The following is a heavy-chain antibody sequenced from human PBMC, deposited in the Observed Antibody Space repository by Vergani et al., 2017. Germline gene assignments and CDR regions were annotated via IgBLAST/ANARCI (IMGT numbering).Heavy chain of an antibody. CDR3: ASPNGDVRGWYFDY. Sequence: QVQLQESGPGLVKPSQTLSLTCTVSGGSISSYYWSWIRQPPGKGLEWIGYIYYSGSTNYNPSLKSRVTISVDTSKNQFSLKLSSVTAADTAVYYCASPNGDVRGWYFDYWGQGSLVTVAS. CDR1: GGSISSYY. V-gene: IGHV4-59*08. D-gene: IGHD3-10*01. CDR2: IYYSGST. J-gene: IGHJ4*02.